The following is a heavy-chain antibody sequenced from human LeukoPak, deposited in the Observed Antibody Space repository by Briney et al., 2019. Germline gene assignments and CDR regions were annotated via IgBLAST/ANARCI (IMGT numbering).Heavy chain of an antibody. CDR2: ISGSGGST. CDR3: AKEPTGSGSYYNGPYFDY. D-gene: IGHD3-10*01. V-gene: IGHV3-23*01. J-gene: IGHJ4*02. CDR1: GFTFSSYA. Sequence: GGSLRLSCAASGFTFSSYAMSWVRQAPGKGLEWVSAISGSGGSTYYADSVKGRFTISRDNSKNTLYLQMNSLRAEDTAVYYCAKEPTGSGSYYNGPYFDYWGQGTLVTVSS.